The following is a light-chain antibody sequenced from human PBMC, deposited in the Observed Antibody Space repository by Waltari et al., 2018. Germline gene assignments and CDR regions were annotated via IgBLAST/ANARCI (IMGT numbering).Light chain of an antibody. CDR1: QSISSW. J-gene: IGKJ1*01. Sequence: DIQMTQPPSTLSASVGHRVTITCRASQSISSWLAWYQHNPGKAPKLLIYKASSLESGVPSRCSGSRSATEVTLTISSLQPDDFATYYCQQYNSYSPTWTFGQGTKVEIK. CDR3: QQYNSYSPTWT. CDR2: KAS. V-gene: IGKV1-5*03.